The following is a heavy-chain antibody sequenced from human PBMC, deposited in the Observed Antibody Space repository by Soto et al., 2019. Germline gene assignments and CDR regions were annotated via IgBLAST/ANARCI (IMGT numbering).Heavy chain of an antibody. CDR3: AKSPRRSGYLIDFDN. CDR1: GFTFTSYG. CDR2: ISYDGSNT. J-gene: IGHJ4*02. Sequence: QVHLVESGGGVVQPGTSLRVSCAASGFTFTSYGMHWVRQAPGKGLEWVADISYDGSNTYYADSVKGRFSVSRDSSRNSVYVQMNSLRPEDTAVYYCAKSPRRSGYLIDFDNWGQGALVTVSS. V-gene: IGHV3-30*18. D-gene: IGHD3-3*01.